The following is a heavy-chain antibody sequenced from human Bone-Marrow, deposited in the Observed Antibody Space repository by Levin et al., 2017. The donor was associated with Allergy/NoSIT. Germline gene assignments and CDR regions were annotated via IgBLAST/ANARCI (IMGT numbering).Heavy chain of an antibody. CDR2: IIPAFGST. J-gene: IGHJ4*02. Sequence: SVKVSCKPSGGRFSNYAISWVRQAPGQGLEWMGGIIPAFGSTNYAQKFQGRVTIIADESTSTAYMELRSLKSEDTAVYYCARARDGYYGSGSFDFWGQGTLLTVSS. CDR3: ARARDGYYGSGSFDF. D-gene: IGHD3-10*01. CDR1: GGRFSNYA. V-gene: IGHV1-69*13.